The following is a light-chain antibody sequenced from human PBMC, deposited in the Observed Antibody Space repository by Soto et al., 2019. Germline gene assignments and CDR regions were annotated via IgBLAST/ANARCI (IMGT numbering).Light chain of an antibody. V-gene: IGKV3-15*01. CDR3: QQFHYWWT. CDR1: QSVSSK. Sequence: EIVLTQSPGTLSLSPGERATLSCRASQSVSSKLAWYQQKPGQAPRLLIYGASTRATGIPARFSGSGSGTEFTLTISSLQSEDFAFYYCQQFHYWWTFGQGTKVDI. CDR2: GAS. J-gene: IGKJ1*01.